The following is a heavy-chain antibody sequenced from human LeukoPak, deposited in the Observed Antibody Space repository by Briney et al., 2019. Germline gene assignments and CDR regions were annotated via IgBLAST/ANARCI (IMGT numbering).Heavy chain of an antibody. CDR2: IYYSGST. Sequence: SETLSLTCTVSGGSISSYYWSWIRQPPGKGLEWIGYIYYSGSTNYNPSLTSRVTISVDTSKHQFSLKLSSVTAADTAVYYCARMYSNYYFDYWGQGTLVTVSS. V-gene: IGHV4-59*08. CDR1: GGSISSYY. D-gene: IGHD4-11*01. J-gene: IGHJ4*02. CDR3: ARMYSNYYFDY.